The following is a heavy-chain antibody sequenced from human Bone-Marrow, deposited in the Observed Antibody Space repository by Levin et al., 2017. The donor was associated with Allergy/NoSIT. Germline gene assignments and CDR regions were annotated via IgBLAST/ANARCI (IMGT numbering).Heavy chain of an antibody. Sequence: SVKVSCKASGGTFSSYAISWVRQAPGQGLEWMGGIIPIFGTANYAQKFQGRVTITADESTSTAYMELSSLRSEDTAVYYCARDLLRWVNWFDPWGQGTLVTVSS. CDR2: IIPIFGTA. CDR3: ARDLLRWVNWFDP. J-gene: IGHJ5*02. CDR1: GGTFSSYA. D-gene: IGHD1-26*01. V-gene: IGHV1-69*13.